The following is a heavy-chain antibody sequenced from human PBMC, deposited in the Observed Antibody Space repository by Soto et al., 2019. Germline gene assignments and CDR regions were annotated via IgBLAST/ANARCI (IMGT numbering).Heavy chain of an antibody. Sequence: ASAKVCCKAPCYTFTSYGISLVRRAPGQGLEWMGWISAYNGSTNYAQKLQGRVTMTTDTSTSTAYMELRSLRSDDTAVYYCARDGGVQARFDTWGQGTLVTVSS. D-gene: IGHD2-8*02. V-gene: IGHV1-18*01. CDR1: CYTFTSYG. CDR2: ISAYNGST. J-gene: IGHJ5*02. CDR3: ARDGGVQARFDT.